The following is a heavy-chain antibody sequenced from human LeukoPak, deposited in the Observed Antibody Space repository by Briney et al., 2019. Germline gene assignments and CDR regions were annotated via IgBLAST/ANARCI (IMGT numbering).Heavy chain of an antibody. CDR2: IHYSGTT. Sequence: SETLSLTCAVYGGSLSGYYWSWIRQPPGKGLEWIGYIHYSGTTRYNPSLESRTSISVDMSKNQFSLRLSSVTAADTATYYCAKQKLDSGSGHYYFDYWGQGTLVTVSS. D-gene: IGHD2-15*01. CDR1: GGSLSGYY. CDR3: AKQKLDSGSGHYYFDY. J-gene: IGHJ4*02. V-gene: IGHV4-34*11.